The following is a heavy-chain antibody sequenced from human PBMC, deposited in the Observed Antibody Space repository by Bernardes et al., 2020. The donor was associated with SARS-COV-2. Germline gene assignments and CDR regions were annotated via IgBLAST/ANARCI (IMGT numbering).Heavy chain of an antibody. V-gene: IGHV3-74*01. J-gene: IGHJ4*02. Sequence: GGSLILSCAASGFTLSSYWMHWVRQAPGKGLVWVSRISPDGSGTYYADSVKGRFTISRDNAKNTLYLQMNSLRADDMAVYYCARGVAGNYGLFDCWGLGTLVTVSS. CDR1: GFTLSSYW. CDR2: ISPDGSGT. D-gene: IGHD3-16*01. CDR3: ARGVAGNYGLFDC.